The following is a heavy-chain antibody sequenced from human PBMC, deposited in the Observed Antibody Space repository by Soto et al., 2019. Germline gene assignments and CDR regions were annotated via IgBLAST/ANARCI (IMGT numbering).Heavy chain of an antibody. CDR1: GFTFTSSA. Sequence: SVKVSCKASGFTFTSSAMQWVRQARGQRLEWIGWIVVGSGNTNYAQKFQERVTITRDMSTSTAYMELSSLRSEDTAVYYCAATSSQYYVSGSYILNDAFDIWGQGTMVTVSS. CDR2: IVVGSGNT. V-gene: IGHV1-58*02. D-gene: IGHD3-10*01. CDR3: AATSSQYYVSGSYILNDAFDI. J-gene: IGHJ3*02.